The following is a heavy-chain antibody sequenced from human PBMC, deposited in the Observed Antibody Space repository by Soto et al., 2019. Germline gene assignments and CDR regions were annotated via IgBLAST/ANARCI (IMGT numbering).Heavy chain of an antibody. Sequence: GGSLRLSCAASGFTFDDYAMHWVRQAPGKGLEWVSGISWNSGSRGYADSVKGRFTISRDNAKNSLYLQMNSLRAEDTALYYCAKDMSSSWSIGWFDPWGQGILVTVSS. CDR2: ISWNSGSR. D-gene: IGHD6-13*01. CDR3: AKDMSSSWSIGWFDP. CDR1: GFTFDDYA. J-gene: IGHJ5*02. V-gene: IGHV3-9*01.